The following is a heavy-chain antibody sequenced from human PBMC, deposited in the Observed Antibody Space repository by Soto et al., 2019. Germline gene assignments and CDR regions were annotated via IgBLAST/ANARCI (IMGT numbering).Heavy chain of an antibody. CDR3: ARRGAATGIGAFDI. Sequence: QVQLQESGPGLVKPSETLSLTCSVSGDSITNYYWSWIRQPPGKELEWIGYIYYSGATNYNPSLESRVTISIATSRVQFSLDLTSVTAADTAVYSCARRGAATGIGAFDIWGQGTMVTVS. D-gene: IGHD2-21*02. J-gene: IGHJ3*02. CDR2: IYYSGAT. CDR1: GDSITNYY. V-gene: IGHV4-59*01.